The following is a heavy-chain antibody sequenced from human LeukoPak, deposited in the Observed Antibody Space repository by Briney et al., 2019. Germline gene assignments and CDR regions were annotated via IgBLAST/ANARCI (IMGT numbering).Heavy chain of an antibody. CDR3: AKDPEHGYYFDY. CDR1: GFTFSSYA. Sequence: PGGSLRLSCAASGFTFSSYAVSWVRQAPGKGREWVSAISGSGGSTYYADSVKGRFTISRDNSKNTLYLQMNSLRAEDTAVYYCAKDPEHGYYFDYRGQGTLVTVSS. J-gene: IGHJ4*02. V-gene: IGHV3-23*01. CDR2: ISGSGGST. D-gene: IGHD1/OR15-1a*01.